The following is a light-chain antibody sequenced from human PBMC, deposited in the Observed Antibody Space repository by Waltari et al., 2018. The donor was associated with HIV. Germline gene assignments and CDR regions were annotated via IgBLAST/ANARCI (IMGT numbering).Light chain of an antibody. CDR1: SGHSSYI. V-gene: IGLV4-60*03. J-gene: IGLJ3*02. Sequence: QPVLTQSSSASASLESSVTLTCTLSSGHSSYIIAWHQQQPGKAPRYLMKVEGSRGYKKGGGVPDRFSGSSSGAERYLTISNLQSEDEADYYCETWDSDIRVFGGGTKLTVL. CDR2: VEGSRGY. CDR3: ETWDSDIRV.